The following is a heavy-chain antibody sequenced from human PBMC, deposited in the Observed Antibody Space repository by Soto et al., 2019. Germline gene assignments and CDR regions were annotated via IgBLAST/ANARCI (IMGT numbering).Heavy chain of an antibody. V-gene: IGHV4-30-4*01. Sequence: TLSLTCTVSGGSTSSDNYWSWIRQPLGRGLEWIGHIYYSGNTDYNPSLKSRLAISIDTSKNQFSLKLSSVTAADTAVYFCAREGGESSDGLYYFDSWGQGSLVTVSS. CDR3: AREGGESSDGLYYFDS. D-gene: IGHD3-16*01. CDR1: GGSTSSDNY. CDR2: IYYSGNT. J-gene: IGHJ4*02.